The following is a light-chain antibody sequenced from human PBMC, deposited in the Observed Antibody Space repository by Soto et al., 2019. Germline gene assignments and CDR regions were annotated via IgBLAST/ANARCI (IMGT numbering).Light chain of an antibody. Sequence: EIVLTQSPGTLSLSPGERATLSCRASQSVSSSYLAWYQQKPGQAPRLLIYGASSRATGSPDRFSGSGSGTDFTLTISRLEPEDFAVYYCQQYNRSPGTFGQGTKVEIK. J-gene: IGKJ1*01. V-gene: IGKV3-20*01. CDR2: GAS. CDR1: QSVSSSY. CDR3: QQYNRSPGT.